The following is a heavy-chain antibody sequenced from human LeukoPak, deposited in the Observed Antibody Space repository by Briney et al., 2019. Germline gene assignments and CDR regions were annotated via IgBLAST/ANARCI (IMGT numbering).Heavy chain of an antibody. CDR2: VIPIFGTA. V-gene: IGHV1-69*13. J-gene: IGHJ4*02. Sequence: VKVSFKASGGTFSSYAISWVRQAPGPGRELVGGVIPIFGTANYAQKFQGRVTITADESTSTAYMELSSLRSEDTAVYYCARDGPPSYYYDSRSDYFDYWGQGTLVTVSS. CDR3: ARDGPPSYYYDSRSDYFDY. D-gene: IGHD3-22*01. CDR1: GGTFSSYA.